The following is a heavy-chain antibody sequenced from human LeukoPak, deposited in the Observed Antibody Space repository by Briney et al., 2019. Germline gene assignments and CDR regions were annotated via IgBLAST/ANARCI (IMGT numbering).Heavy chain of an antibody. Sequence: ATVKISCKASGYTFTDYYMHWVQQAPGKGLEWMGRVDPEDGETIYAEKFQGRVTMTEDTSTDTAYMELSSLRSEDTAVYYCATSHIRAVVVQAASNWGQETLVTVSS. V-gene: IGHV1-69-2*01. CDR1: GYTFTDYY. CDR2: VDPEDGET. CDR3: ATSHIRAVVVQAASN. J-gene: IGHJ4*02. D-gene: IGHD2-2*01.